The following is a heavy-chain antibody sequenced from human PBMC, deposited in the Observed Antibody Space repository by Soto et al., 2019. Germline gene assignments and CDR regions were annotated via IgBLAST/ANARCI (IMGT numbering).Heavy chain of an antibody. CDR2: IYYSGST. D-gene: IGHD6-13*01. J-gene: IGHJ6*02. Sequence: TLSLTCTVSGGSISSGDYYWRWIRQPPGKGLEWIGYIYYSGSTYYNPSLKSRVTISVDTSKNQFSLKLSSVTAADTAVYYCARAAARYYYYGMDVWGQGTTVTVSS. CDR1: GGSISSGDYY. CDR3: ARAAARYYYYGMDV. V-gene: IGHV4-30-4*01.